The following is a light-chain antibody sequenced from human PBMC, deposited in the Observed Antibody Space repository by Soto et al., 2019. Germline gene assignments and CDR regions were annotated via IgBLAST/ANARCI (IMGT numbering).Light chain of an antibody. CDR3: QSYDSSLNGRGV. CDR2: GNS. Sequence: QSVLTQPPSVSGAPGQRVTISCTGSSSNIGAGYDVHWYQQLPGTAPKLLIYGNSNRPSGVPDRFSGSKSATSASLAITGLQAEDEADYYGQSYDSSLNGRGVFGGGTKLTVL. J-gene: IGLJ2*01. V-gene: IGLV1-40*01. CDR1: SSNIGAGYD.